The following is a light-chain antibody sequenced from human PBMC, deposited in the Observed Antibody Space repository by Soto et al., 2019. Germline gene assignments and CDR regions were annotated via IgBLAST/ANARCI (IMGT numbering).Light chain of an antibody. CDR3: QQYGSSPWT. J-gene: IGKJ1*01. CDR1: QSVSSY. V-gene: IGKV3-20*01. CDR2: GAS. Sequence: EIVMRQSPATLSVSPGERSTLSCRASQSVSSYLAWYQQKPGQAPRLLIYGASSRATGIPDRFSGSGSGTDFTLTISRLEPEDFAVYYCQQYGSSPWTFGQGTKVDIK.